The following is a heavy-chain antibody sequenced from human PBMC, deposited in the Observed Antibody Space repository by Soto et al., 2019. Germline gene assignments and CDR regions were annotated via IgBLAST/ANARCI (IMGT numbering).Heavy chain of an antibody. J-gene: IGHJ6*02. CDR2: TYYRSKWYN. CDR3: ARDGGPSSWDPPLPGYYYYYGMDV. CDR1: GDSVSSNSAA. D-gene: IGHD1-26*01. Sequence: SQTLSLTCAISGDSVSSNSAAWNWIRQSPSRGLEWLGRTYYRSKWYNDYAVSVKSRITIIPDTSKNQFSLQLNSVTPEDTAVYYCARDGGPSSWDPPLPGYYYYYGMDVWGQGTTVTV. V-gene: IGHV6-1*01.